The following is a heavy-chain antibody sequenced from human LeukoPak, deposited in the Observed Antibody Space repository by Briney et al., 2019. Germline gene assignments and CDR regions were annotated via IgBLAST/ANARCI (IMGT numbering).Heavy chain of an antibody. CDR2: INHSGST. V-gene: IGHV4-34*01. D-gene: IGHD5-24*01. J-gene: IGHJ4*02. CDR1: GGSFSGYY. Sequence: SETLSLTCAVYGGSFSGYYWSWIRQPPGKGLEWIGEINHSGSTNYNPSLKSRVTISVDTSKNQFSLKLSSVTAADTAVYYCARGAGDGDGYNFDYWGQGTLVTVSS. CDR3: ARGAGDGDGYNFDY.